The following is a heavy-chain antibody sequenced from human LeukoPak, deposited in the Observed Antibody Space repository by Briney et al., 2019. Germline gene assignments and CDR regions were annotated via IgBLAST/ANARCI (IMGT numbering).Heavy chain of an antibody. CDR2: FDPEDGET. J-gene: IGHJ1*01. Sequence: GASVKVSCKVSGYTLTELSMHWVRQAPGKGLEWMGGFDPEDGETIYAQKFQGRVTMTEDTSTDTAYMELSSLRSDDTAVYYCARDRGPYSSGSLEIQHWGQGTLVTVSS. CDR1: GYTLTELS. V-gene: IGHV1-24*01. CDR3: ARDRGPYSSGSLEIQH. D-gene: IGHD6-19*01.